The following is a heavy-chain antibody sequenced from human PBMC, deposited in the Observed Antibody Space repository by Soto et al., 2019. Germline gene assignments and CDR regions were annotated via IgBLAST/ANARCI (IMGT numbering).Heavy chain of an antibody. CDR3: ASGDQGHIVVKEYVRYGMDV. CDR2: INHGGST. J-gene: IGHJ6*02. Sequence: QVQLHQWGAGLLKPSETLSLTCSVKGGSLSGANWNWIRQAPGKGLEWIGEINHGGSTKYNPSLKNRVNISLETAKDPFSLTLTSVPAADTAVYYCASGDQGHIVVKEYVRYGMDVWGQGTTVTVS. V-gene: IGHV4-34*01. CDR1: GGSLSGAN. D-gene: IGHD2-2*01.